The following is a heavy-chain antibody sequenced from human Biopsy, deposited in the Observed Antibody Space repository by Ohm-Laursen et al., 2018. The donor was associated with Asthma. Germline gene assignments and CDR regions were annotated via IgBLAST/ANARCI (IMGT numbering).Heavy chain of an antibody. J-gene: IGHJ5*02. CDR2: INPNSGAT. CDR1: GDPFIGYH. Sequence: GASVKVSCKASGDPFIGYHMHWMRQAPGQGLEWMGRINPNSGATNYAQKFQGRVTMTRDTSISTAYMEVSRLRSDDTAVYYCARGQKSAGDRWFDPWGQGTLVTVPS. V-gene: IGHV1-2*06. D-gene: IGHD6-13*01. CDR3: ARGQKSAGDRWFDP.